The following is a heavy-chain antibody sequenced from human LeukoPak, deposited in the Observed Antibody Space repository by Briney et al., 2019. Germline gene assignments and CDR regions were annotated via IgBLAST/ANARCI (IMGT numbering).Heavy chain of an antibody. Sequence: PSETLSLICTVSGGSISSSSYYWGWIRQPPGKGLEWIGSIYYSGSTYYNPSLKSRVTISVDTSKNQFSLKLSSVTAADTAVYYCARGLGYFSAQLDYWGQGTLVTVSS. V-gene: IGHV4-39*01. CDR2: IYYSGST. CDR1: GGSISSSSYY. D-gene: IGHD3-22*01. J-gene: IGHJ4*02. CDR3: ARGLGYFSAQLDY.